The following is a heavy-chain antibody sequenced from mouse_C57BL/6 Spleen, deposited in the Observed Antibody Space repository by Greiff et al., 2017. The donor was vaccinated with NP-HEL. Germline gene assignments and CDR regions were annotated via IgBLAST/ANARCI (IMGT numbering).Heavy chain of an antibody. D-gene: IGHD2-3*01. Sequence: QVHVKQSGAELVKPGASVKISCKASGYAFSSYWMNWVKQRPGKGLEWIGQIYPGDGDTNYNGKFKGKATLTADKSSSTAYMQLSSLTSEDSAVYFCVYDGYLGYWGQGTTLTVSS. CDR3: VYDGYLGY. J-gene: IGHJ2*01. CDR1: GYAFSSYW. V-gene: IGHV1-80*01. CDR2: IYPGDGDT.